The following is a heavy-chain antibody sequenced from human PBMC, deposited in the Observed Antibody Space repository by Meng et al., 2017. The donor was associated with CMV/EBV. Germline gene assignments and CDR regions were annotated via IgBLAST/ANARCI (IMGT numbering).Heavy chain of an antibody. D-gene: IGHD6-6*01. CDR1: GYTFTSYD. V-gene: IGHV1-8*01. Sequence: ASVKVSCKASGYTFTSYDINWVRQATGQGLEWMGWMNPNSGNTGYAQKFQGRVTMTRNTSISTAYMELSSLRSEDTAVCYCAKDFAGQPPGVEYSSSPGYFDYWGQGTLVTVSS. CDR3: AKDFAGQPPGVEYSSSPGYFDY. J-gene: IGHJ4*02. CDR2: MNPNSGNT.